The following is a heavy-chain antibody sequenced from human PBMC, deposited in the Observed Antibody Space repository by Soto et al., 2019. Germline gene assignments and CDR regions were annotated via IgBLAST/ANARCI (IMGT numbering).Heavy chain of an antibody. V-gene: IGHV4-59*08. D-gene: IGHD3-3*01. Sequence: SETLSLTRAVYGGSISSYYWSWIRQPPGKGLEWIGYIYYSGSTNYNPSLKSRVTISVDTSKNQFSLKLSSVTAAGTAVYYCARTKGSSNPFWSGYPTWYYMDVWGKGTTVTVSS. CDR2: IYYSGST. CDR3: ARTKGSSNPFWSGYPTWYYMDV. CDR1: GGSISSYY. J-gene: IGHJ6*03.